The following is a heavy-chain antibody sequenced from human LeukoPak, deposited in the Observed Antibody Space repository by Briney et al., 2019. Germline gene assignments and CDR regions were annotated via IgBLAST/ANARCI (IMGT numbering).Heavy chain of an antibody. CDR1: GFTFSSYS. J-gene: IGHJ6*02. D-gene: IGHD3-9*01. CDR3: ARDSSYYDILTGYQPQDV. CDR2: ISSSSSTI. Sequence: QPGGSLRLSCAASGFTFSSYSMNWVRQAPGKGLEWVSYISSSSSTIYYADSVKGRFTISRDNAKNSLYLQVNSLRDEDTAVYYCARDSSYYDILTGYQPQDVWGQGTTVTVSS. V-gene: IGHV3-48*02.